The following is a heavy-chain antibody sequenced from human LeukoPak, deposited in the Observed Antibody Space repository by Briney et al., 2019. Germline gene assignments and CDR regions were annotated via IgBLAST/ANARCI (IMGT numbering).Heavy chain of an antibody. D-gene: IGHD1-26*01. CDR1: GFSLSTSGVG. CDR3: AHRRGRSPYNWFDP. V-gene: IGHV2-5*01. J-gene: IGHJ5*02. CDR2: IYWNDDK. Sequence: SGPTLVKPTQTLTLTCTFSGFSLSTSGVGVGWIRQPQGKALEWLALIYWNDDKRYSPSLKSRLTITKDTSKNQVVLTMTNMDPVDTATYYCAHRRGRSPYNWFDPWGQGTLVTVSS.